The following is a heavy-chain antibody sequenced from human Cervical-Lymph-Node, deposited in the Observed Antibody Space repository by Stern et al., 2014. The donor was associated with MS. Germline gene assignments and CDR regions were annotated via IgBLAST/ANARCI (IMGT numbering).Heavy chain of an antibody. CDR1: GGILTDYV. V-gene: IGHV1-69*01. CDR3: ARSLQFTYYYYYGMDV. J-gene: IGHJ6*02. Sequence: VQLLESGAEVKKPGSSVKVSCKSSGGILTDYVFNWVRQAPGQGLELMGGIIPIFGTTNYAQKFQGRVTITADESTSTAYMEVSSLRSEDTAVYYCARSLQFTYYYYYGMDVWGQGTTVTVSS. D-gene: IGHD5-24*01. CDR2: IIPIFGTT.